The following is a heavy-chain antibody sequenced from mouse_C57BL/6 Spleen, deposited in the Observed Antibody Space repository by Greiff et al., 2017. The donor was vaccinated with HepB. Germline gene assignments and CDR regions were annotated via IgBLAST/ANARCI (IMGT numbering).Heavy chain of an antibody. CDR2: INPSSGYT. CDR1: GYTFTSYT. CDR3: ALGGDDVGFAY. V-gene: IGHV1-4*01. D-gene: IGHD2-12*01. Sequence: VQLQQSGAELARPGASVKMSCKASGYTFTSYTMHWVKQRPGQGLEWIGYINPSSGYTKYNQKFKDKATLTADKSSSTAYMQLSSLTSEDSAVYYCALGGDDVGFAYWGQGTLVTVSA. J-gene: IGHJ3*01.